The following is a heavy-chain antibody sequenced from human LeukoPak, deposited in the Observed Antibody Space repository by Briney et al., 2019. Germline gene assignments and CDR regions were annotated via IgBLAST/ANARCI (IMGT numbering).Heavy chain of an antibody. CDR1: GFTFSSYA. J-gene: IGHJ4*02. D-gene: IGHD6-13*01. Sequence: GGSLRLSCAASGFTFSSYAMSWVRQAPGKGLEWVAVISYDGSNKYYADSVKGRFTISRDNSKNTLYLQMNSLRAEDTAVYYCAKGFIAAAGTAQYWGQGTLVTVSS. V-gene: IGHV3-30*18. CDR2: ISYDGSNK. CDR3: AKGFIAAAGTAQY.